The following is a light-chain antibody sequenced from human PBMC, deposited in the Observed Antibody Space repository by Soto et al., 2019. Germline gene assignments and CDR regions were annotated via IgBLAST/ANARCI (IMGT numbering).Light chain of an antibody. Sequence: EIVLTQSPATLSLSPGERATLSCGASQSVRSSYLAWYQQQPGLAPRLLIYDASSRATCIPDRFSGSGSGTDFPLTISRLEPEDFAVYYGQQYGSSPTTFGPGTKVDIK. V-gene: IGKV3D-20*01. J-gene: IGKJ3*01. CDR2: DAS. CDR3: QQYGSSPTT. CDR1: QSVRSSY.